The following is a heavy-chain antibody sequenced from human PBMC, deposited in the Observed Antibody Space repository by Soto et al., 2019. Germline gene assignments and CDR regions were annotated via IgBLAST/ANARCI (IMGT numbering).Heavy chain of an antibody. Sequence: GGSLRLSCAASGFTFSSYSMNWVRQAPGKGLEWVSYISSSSSTIYYADSVKGRFTISRDNAKNSLYLQMNSLRDEDTAVYYCARVSGGGYYYGSGSYYYYGMDVWGQGTTVTVSS. V-gene: IGHV3-48*02. J-gene: IGHJ6*02. D-gene: IGHD3-10*01. CDR1: GFTFSSYS. CDR3: ARVSGGGYYYGSGSYYYYGMDV. CDR2: ISSSSSTI.